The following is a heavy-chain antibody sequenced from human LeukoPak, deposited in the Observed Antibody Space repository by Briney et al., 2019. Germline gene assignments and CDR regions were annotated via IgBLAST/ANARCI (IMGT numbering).Heavy chain of an antibody. D-gene: IGHD3-10*01. CDR2: MSPNSGDT. J-gene: IGHJ4*02. Sequence: ASVKVSCKASGYTSTNYDINWVRQATGRGLEWMGWMSPNSGDTGYAQNFQGRVTLTRDTSISTAYMELSSLKSEDTAVYYCARNYYGSGSFENWGQGTLVTVSP. CDR1: GYTSTNYD. V-gene: IGHV1-8*01. CDR3: ARNYYGSGSFEN.